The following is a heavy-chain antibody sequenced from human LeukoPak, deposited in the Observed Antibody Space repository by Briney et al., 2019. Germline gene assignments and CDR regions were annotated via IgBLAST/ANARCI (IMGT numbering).Heavy chain of an antibody. CDR2: ISRSSTSI. Sequence: GGSLRLSCADSGFLFSDFIDHTLVWVRQAPGKGLEWVSYISRSSTSISYADSVGRRFSISRDNAQRSLYLHMNSLRDEDTAVYYCAREFSVVGNFDYWGQGTLVIVSS. V-gene: IGHV3-21*01. J-gene: IGHJ4*02. D-gene: IGHD2-21*01. CDR1: GFLFSDFIDHT. CDR3: AREFSVVGNFDY.